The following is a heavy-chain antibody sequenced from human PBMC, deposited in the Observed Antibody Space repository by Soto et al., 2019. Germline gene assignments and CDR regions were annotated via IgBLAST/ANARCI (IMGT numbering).Heavy chain of an antibody. Sequence: QVQLQQWGAGLLKPSETLSLTCAVYGGSFSGYYWSWIRQPPGKGLEWIGEINHSGSTNYNPSLKSRVTISVDTSKNQFSLKLSSVTAADTAVYYCARGAAAGTNGWFDPWGQGTLVTVCS. V-gene: IGHV4-34*01. J-gene: IGHJ5*02. D-gene: IGHD6-13*01. CDR1: GGSFSGYY. CDR2: INHSGST. CDR3: ARGAAAGTNGWFDP.